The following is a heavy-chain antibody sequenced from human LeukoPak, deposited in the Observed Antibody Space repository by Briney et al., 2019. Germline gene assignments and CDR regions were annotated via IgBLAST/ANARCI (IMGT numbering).Heavy chain of an antibody. CDR2: IYSGGST. CDR1: GFTFSTYA. Sequence: PGGSLRLSCAASGFTFSTYALSWVRQAPGKGLEWVSVIYSGGSTYYADSVKGRFTISRDNSKNTLYLQMTNLRAEDTAVYYCAVYQIAVAGTGAFDIWGQGTMVTVSS. V-gene: IGHV3-23*03. CDR3: AVYQIAVAGTGAFDI. J-gene: IGHJ3*02. D-gene: IGHD6-19*01.